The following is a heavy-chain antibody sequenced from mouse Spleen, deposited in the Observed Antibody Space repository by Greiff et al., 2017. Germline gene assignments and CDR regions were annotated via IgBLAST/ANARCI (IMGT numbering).Heavy chain of an antibody. V-gene: IGHV1-26*01. J-gene: IGHJ3*01. Sequence: VQLQQSGPELVKPGASVKISCKASGYTFTDYYMNWVKQSHGKSLEWIGDINPNNGGTSYNQKFKGKATLTVDKSSSTAYMELRSLTSEDSAVYYCARPHYYGSSPFAYWGQGTLVTVSA. CDR2: INPNNGGT. D-gene: IGHD1-1*01. CDR3: ARPHYYGSSPFAY. CDR1: GYTFTDYY.